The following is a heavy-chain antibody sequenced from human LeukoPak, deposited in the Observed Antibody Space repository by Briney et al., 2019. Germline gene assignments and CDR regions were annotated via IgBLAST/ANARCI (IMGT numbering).Heavy chain of an antibody. CDR1: GYTFTTYD. J-gene: IGHJ4*02. D-gene: IGHD2-21*01. V-gene: IGHV1-8*01. CDR3: ARVAGNCGGDCYRLVY. CDR2: MNPNSGNT. Sequence: ASVKVSCKASGYTFTTYDINWVRQATGQGVEGRAWMNPNSGNTGYAQKFQGRVTMTRSTSISTAYMELSSLRSEDTAVYYCARVAGNCGGDCYRLVYWGQGTLVTVAS.